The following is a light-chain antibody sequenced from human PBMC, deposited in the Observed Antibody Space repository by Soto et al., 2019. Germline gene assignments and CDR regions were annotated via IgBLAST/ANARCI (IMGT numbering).Light chain of an antibody. J-gene: IGLJ2*01. CDR3: SSYTTSSTVV. CDR1: SSDVGVYNY. Sequence: QSALTQPASVSGSPGQSITISCTGTSSDVGVYNYVSWYQQHPGKAPKLMIYEVSNRHSGVSNRFSGAKSGNTAALTISGLHAEGEGDYYCSSYTTSSTVVVGGGTKLTVL. V-gene: IGLV2-14*01. CDR2: EVS.